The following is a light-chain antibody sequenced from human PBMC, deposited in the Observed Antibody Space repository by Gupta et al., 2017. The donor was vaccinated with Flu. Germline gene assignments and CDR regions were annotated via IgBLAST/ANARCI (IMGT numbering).Light chain of an antibody. Sequence: QSVLTQPPSSSGTPVQRVTISCSGSSSNIGSNTVNWYQQFPGTAPKVLIYSNNQRPSGVPDRFSGSKSGTSASLAISGLQSEDEADYFCATWDDSLNAWVFGGGTKLTVL. J-gene: IGLJ3*02. CDR1: SSNIGSNT. CDR2: SNN. CDR3: ATWDDSLNAWV. V-gene: IGLV1-44*01.